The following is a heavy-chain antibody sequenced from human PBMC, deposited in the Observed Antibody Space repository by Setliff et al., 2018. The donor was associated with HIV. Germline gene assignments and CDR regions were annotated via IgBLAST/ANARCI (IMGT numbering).Heavy chain of an antibody. D-gene: IGHD3-22*01. CDR1: GGSFSGYY. CDR2: INHSGST. CDR3: ARGRPSNYYYDSSGWGWGLGYFDY. J-gene: IGHJ4*02. Sequence: PSETLSLTCAVYGGSFSGYYWSWIRQPPGKGLEWIGEINHSGSTNYNPSLKSRVTISVDTSKNQFSLKLSSVTAADTAVYYCARGRPSNYYYDSSGWGWGLGYFDYWGQGTLVTVSS. V-gene: IGHV4-34*01.